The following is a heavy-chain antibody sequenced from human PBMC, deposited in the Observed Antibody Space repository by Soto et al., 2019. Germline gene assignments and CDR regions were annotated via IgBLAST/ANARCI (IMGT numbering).Heavy chain of an antibody. CDR1: GGTFSSYA. Sequence: ASVKVSCKASGGTFSSYAISWVRQAPGQGLEWMGGIIPIFGTANYAQTFQGRVTITAEESTSTAYKELSSLRSQDTAVYYCARENSPTTYYYGMDVWGQGTTVTVYS. J-gene: IGHJ6*02. V-gene: IGHV1-69*13. CDR3: ARENSPTTYYYGMDV. D-gene: IGHD1-1*01. CDR2: IIPIFGTA.